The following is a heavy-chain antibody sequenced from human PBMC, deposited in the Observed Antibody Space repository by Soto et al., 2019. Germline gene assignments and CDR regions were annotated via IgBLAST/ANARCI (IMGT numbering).Heavy chain of an antibody. CDR3: ARHARVCCSAYYYYYGMDV. V-gene: IGHV4-39*01. CDR1: GGSISSSSYY. Sequence: SETLSLTCTVSGGSISSSSYYWGWIRQPPGKGLEWIGSIYYSGSTYYNPSLKSRVTISVDTSKNQFSLKLSSVTAADTAVYYCARHARVCCSAYYYYYGMDVWGQGTTVTVSS. J-gene: IGHJ6*02. D-gene: IGHD2-15*01. CDR2: IYYSGST.